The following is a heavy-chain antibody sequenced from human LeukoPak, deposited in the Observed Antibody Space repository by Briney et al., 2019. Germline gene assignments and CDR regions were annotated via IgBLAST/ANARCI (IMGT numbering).Heavy chain of an antibody. CDR1: VGSISSGNW. J-gene: IGHJ4*02. CDR2: FYISGSA. V-gene: IGHV4-4*02. Sequence: SETLSLTCAVSVGSISSGNWWSWVRQSPGKGLEWIGRFYISGSANYNPSLKSRVTMSVDTSKNQFSLKLSSVTAADTAVYYCARGGQLGDYWGQGTLVTVSS. D-gene: IGHD6-13*01. CDR3: ARGGQLGDY.